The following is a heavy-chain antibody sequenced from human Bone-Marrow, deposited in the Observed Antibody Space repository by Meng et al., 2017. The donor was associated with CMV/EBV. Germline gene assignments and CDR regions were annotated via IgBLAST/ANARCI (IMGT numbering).Heavy chain of an antibody. V-gene: IGHV1-69*13. Sequence: GQAGEFGAEVKKPGASVKVSCKASRYTFTGYYIHWVRQAPGQGLEWMGGIIPIFGTANYAQKFQGRVTITADESTSTAYMELSSLRSEDTAVYYCARAGGGSYPFDYWGQGTLVTGSS. CDR2: IIPIFGTA. CDR1: RYTFTGYY. D-gene: IGHD1-26*01. CDR3: ARAGGGSYPFDY. J-gene: IGHJ4*02.